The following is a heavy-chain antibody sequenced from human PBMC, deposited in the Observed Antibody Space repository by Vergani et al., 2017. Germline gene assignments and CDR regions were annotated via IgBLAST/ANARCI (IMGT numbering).Heavy chain of an antibody. J-gene: IGHJ6*03. V-gene: IGHV1-8*01. D-gene: IGHD4/OR15-4a*01. CDR1: GYSFSSYD. Sequence: QVQLVQSGAEVKKPGASVKVSCRASGYSFSSYDISWVRQATGQGLEWMGWMNPNSGTTGYAQKFQGSCTMTRNTSINTAYMELSRLSVEDAAVYYCARSTDYHDDYVSSDYFRRTLDVWGKGTTVTVS. CDR2: MNPNSGTT. CDR3: ARSTDYHDDYVSSDYFRRTLDV.